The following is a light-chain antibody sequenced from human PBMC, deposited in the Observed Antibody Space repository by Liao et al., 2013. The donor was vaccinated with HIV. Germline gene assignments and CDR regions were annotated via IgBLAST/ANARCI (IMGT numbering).Light chain of an antibody. J-gene: IGLJ1*01. CDR3: QAWDSSTAYV. Sequence: SYELTQPRSLSVSPGQTASITCSGDKLGDKYACWYQQKPGQSPVLVIYQDIKRPSGIPGRFSGFNSENTATLTISGTQPMDEADYYCQAWDSSTAYVFGSGTKLAVL. CDR2: QDI. V-gene: IGLV3-1*01. CDR1: KLGDKY.